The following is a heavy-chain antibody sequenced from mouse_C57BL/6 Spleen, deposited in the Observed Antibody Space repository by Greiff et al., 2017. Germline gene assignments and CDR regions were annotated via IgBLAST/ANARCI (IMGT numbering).Heavy chain of an antibody. J-gene: IGHJ4*01. V-gene: IGHV1-80*01. CDR1: GYAFSSYW. D-gene: IGHD1-1*01. CDR3: ARSGSSPYAMDY. CDR2: IYPGAGDT. Sequence: VQLQQSGAELVKPGASVKISCKASGYAFSSYWMNWVKQRPGKGLEWIGQIYPGAGDTNYNGKFTGKATLTADKSSSTAYMQLSILTSEDSAVYFCARSGSSPYAMDYWGQGTSVTVSS.